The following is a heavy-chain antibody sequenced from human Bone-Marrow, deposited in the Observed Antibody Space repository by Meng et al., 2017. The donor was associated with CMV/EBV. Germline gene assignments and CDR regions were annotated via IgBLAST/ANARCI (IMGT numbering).Heavy chain of an antibody. D-gene: IGHD6-6*01. J-gene: IGHJ6*02. CDR1: GFSFSNYA. V-gene: IGHV3-23*01. Sequence: GGSLRLSCAVSGFSFSNYALSWVRQAPGKGLEWVSAISDSGGNTYYADSVKGRFTISRDNSKNTLYLQMNSLRAEDTAVYYCAKDLILDKYSSSRYGMDVWGQGTTVTVSS. CDR3: AKDLILDKYSSSRYGMDV. CDR2: ISDSGGNT.